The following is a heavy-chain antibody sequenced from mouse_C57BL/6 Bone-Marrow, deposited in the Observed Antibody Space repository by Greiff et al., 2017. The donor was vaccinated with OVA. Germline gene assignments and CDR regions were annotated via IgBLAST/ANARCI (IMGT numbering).Heavy chain of an antibody. V-gene: IGHV1-50*01. D-gene: IGHD1-1*01. Sequence: QVQLQQPGAELVKPGASVKLSCKASGYTFTSYWMQWVKQRPGQGLEWIGEIDPADGYTNYNQKFKGKATLTVDTSSSTSYMQPSSLTSEASAVYYCARSPTVVAMDYFDYWGQGTTLTVSS. CDR3: ARSPTVVAMDYFDY. CDR2: IDPADGYT. CDR1: GYTFTSYW. J-gene: IGHJ2*01.